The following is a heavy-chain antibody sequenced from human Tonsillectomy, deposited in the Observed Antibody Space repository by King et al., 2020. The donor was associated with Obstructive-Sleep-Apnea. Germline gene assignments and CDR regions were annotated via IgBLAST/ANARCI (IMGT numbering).Heavy chain of an antibody. V-gene: IGHV3-30*18. CDR2: ISYDGSNK. D-gene: IGHD3-22*01. CDR1: GFTFSSYG. J-gene: IGHJ4*02. CDR3: AKDINYYYDSSGYYDY. Sequence: VQLVESGGGVVQPGRSLRLSCAASGFTFSSYGMHWVRQAPGKELEWVAVISYDGSNKYYADSVKGRFTISRDNSKNTLYLQMNSLRAEDTAVYYCAKDINYYYDSSGYYDYWGQGTLVTVSS.